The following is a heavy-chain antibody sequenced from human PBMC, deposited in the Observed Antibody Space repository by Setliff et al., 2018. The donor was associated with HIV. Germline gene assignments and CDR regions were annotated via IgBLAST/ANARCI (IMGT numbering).Heavy chain of an antibody. CDR3: ARVARYSYGSFES. CDR1: GGSISGYY. Sequence: KPSETLSLTCTVSGGSISGYYWSWIRQPPGKGLEWIGYIYYRGSTDYNPSLKSRVTISVDSSKNQVSLTVTSVTAADTAVYYCARVARYSYGSFESWGQGTLVTVSS. V-gene: IGHV4-59*12. J-gene: IGHJ4*02. CDR2: IYYRGST. D-gene: IGHD5-18*01.